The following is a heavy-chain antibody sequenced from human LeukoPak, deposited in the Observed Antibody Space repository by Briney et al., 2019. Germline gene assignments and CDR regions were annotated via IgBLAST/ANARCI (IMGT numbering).Heavy chain of an antibody. V-gene: IGHV4-59*12. CDR1: GGSISSYY. CDR3: ARESHPLYYMDV. J-gene: IGHJ6*03. CDR2: IYQSGRT. Sequence: SETLSLTCTVSGGSISSYYWSWIRQPPGKGLEWIGYIYQSGRTYYNPSLKSRVTISGDKSKNQFSLDLNSVTAADTAVYYCARESHPLYYMDVWGKGTTVTVSS.